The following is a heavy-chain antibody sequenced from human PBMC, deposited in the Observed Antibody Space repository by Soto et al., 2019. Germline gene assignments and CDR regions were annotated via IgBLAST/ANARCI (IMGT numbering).Heavy chain of an antibody. CDR1: GFTFGDYA. J-gene: IGHJ4*02. V-gene: IGHV3-49*03. CDR3: TRDPRTGGNRGYFDY. CDR2: IRSKAYGGTT. D-gene: IGHD2-8*02. Sequence: EVQLVESGGGLVQPGRSLRLSCTASGFTFGDYAMSWFRQAPGKGLEWVGFIRSKAYGGTTEYAASVKGRFTISRDDSKSIAYLQMYSLKTEDTAVYYCTRDPRTGGNRGYFDYWGQGTLVTVSS.